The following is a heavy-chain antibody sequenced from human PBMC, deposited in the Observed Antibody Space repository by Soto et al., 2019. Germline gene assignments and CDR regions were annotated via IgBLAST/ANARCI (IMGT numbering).Heavy chain of an antibody. CDR1: GGSISSGDYY. CDR2: INHSGRT. Sequence: SETLSLTCTVSGGSISSGDYYWSWIRQPPGEGLEWIGDINHSGRTNYNPSLKSRVTISVDTSQNQFSLKLSSVTAADTAVYYCARPGGKSCCYSWEIWGQGTQVTVSS. D-gene: IGHD2-21*01. J-gene: IGHJ4*02. V-gene: IGHV4-30-4*08. CDR3: ARPGGKSCCYSWEI.